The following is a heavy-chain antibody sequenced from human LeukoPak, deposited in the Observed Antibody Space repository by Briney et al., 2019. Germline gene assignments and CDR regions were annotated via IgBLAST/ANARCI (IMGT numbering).Heavy chain of an antibody. D-gene: IGHD2-15*01. Sequence: PGGSLRLSCAASGFTFRTYSMNWVRQAPGKGLEWVSSISANRTYIYYADSVKGRFTISRDNADNSPYLQMSSLRAEDTAVYYCAREPLTKYCSGGSCHYDYWGQGTLVTVSS. V-gene: IGHV3-21*01. CDR3: AREPLTKYCSGGSCHYDY. J-gene: IGHJ4*02. CDR2: ISANRTYI. CDR1: GFTFRTYS.